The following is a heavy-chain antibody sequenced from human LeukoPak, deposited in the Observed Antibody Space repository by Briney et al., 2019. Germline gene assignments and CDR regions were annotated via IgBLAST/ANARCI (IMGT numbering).Heavy chain of an antibody. Sequence: GESLKTSCKGSGYGFSSYWIGWVRQMPGKGLEYTGIICPGDSDTRYSQSFQGQVTISADKSITTAYLQWSSLKASDTAMYYCARHTTVGGSLRFDYWGQGTLVTVSS. CDR1: GYGFSSYW. J-gene: IGHJ4*02. CDR2: ICPGDSDT. CDR3: ARHTTVGGSLRFDY. V-gene: IGHV5-51*01. D-gene: IGHD4-23*01.